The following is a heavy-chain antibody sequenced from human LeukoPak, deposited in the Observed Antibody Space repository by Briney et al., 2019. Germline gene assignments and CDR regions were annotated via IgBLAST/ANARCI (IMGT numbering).Heavy chain of an antibody. V-gene: IGHV3-30*02. CDR2: IRFDGSNK. CDR1: GFSFTSYG. Sequence: GGSLRISCAASGFSFTSYGMHWVRQAPGKGLEWVAFIRFDGSNKYYADSMKGRFTISRDNSKNTLYLQMNSLRAEDTAVYYCAKDQSSGYYKTFDYWGQGTLVTVSS. D-gene: IGHD3-22*01. CDR3: AKDQSSGYYKTFDY. J-gene: IGHJ4*02.